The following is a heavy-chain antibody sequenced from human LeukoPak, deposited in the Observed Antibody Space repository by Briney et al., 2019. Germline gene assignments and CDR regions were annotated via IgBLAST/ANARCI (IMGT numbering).Heavy chain of an antibody. CDR1: GFTFSSYG. J-gene: IGHJ4*02. CDR3: ARSGSYWGYFDY. V-gene: IGHV3-33*01. D-gene: IGHD1-26*01. Sequence: GRSLRLSCAASGFTFSSYGMHWVRQAPGKGLEWVAVIWYDGSNKYYADSVKGRFTISRDNSKNTLYLQMNSLRAEDTAVYYCARSGSYWGYFDYWGQGTLVTVSS. CDR2: IWYDGSNK.